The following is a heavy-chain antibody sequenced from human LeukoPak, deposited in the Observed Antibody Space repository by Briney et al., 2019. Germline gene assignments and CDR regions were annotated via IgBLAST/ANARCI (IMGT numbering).Heavy chain of an antibody. CDR1: GFSFSTSA. J-gene: IGHJ3*02. D-gene: IGHD2-8*01. CDR2: ISGSAATT. CDR3: AKDLGGTSGVGVFDI. Sequence: GGSLRLSCAASGFSFSTSAMSWVRHAPGKGLERVSTISGSAATTYYTDSVKGRFTISRDNSRDTVYLRMKSLRVEDTAVYYCAKDLGGTSGVGVFDIWGQGTMVTVSS. V-gene: IGHV3-23*01.